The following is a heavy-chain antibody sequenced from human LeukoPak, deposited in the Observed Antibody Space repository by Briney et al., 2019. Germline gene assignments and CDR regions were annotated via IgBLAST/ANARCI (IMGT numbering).Heavy chain of an antibody. Sequence: GGSLRLSCGASGFTFRSYSMSWVRQAPGKGLEWISYISTGGSTMYYADSVKGRFTIARDDAQNSLSLQMNSLRADDTAVYYCIKKAGYCSGGGCYRWFDSWGQGTLVTVSS. CDR3: IKKAGYCSGGGCYRWFDS. CDR1: GFTFRSYS. V-gene: IGHV3-48*01. D-gene: IGHD2-15*01. CDR2: ISTGGSTM. J-gene: IGHJ5*01.